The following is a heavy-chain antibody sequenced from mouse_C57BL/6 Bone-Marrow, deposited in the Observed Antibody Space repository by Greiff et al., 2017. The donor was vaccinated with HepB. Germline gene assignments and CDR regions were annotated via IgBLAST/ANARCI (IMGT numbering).Heavy chain of an antibody. CDR3: ARRWLLPPYYAMDY. D-gene: IGHD2-3*01. Sequence: VKLQQPGAELVKPGASVKLSCKASGYTFTSYWMHWVKQRPGQGLEWIGMIHPNSGSTNYNEKFKSKATLTVDKSSSTAYMQLSSLTSEDSAVYYCARRWLLPPYYAMDYWGQGTSVTVSS. CDR2: IHPNSGST. CDR1: GYTFTSYW. V-gene: IGHV1-64*01. J-gene: IGHJ4*01.